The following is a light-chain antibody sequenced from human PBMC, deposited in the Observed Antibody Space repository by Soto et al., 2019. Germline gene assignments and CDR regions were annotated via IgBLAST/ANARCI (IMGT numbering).Light chain of an antibody. CDR2: TDY. V-gene: IGLV1-44*01. Sequence: QAVVTQPPSASGTTGQRVIISCSGSNSNIGTYTVNWYQQLPGTAPKLLIYTDYQRPSGVPDRFSGSRSGTSASLAISGLQSEDEADYYCASWDDSLSGGVFGGGTKLTVL. J-gene: IGLJ3*02. CDR1: NSNIGTYT. CDR3: ASWDDSLSGGV.